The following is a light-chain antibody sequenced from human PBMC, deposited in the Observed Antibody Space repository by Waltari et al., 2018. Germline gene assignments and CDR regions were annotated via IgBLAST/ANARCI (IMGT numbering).Light chain of an antibody. CDR1: SPSSYL. V-gene: IGLV3-19*01. Sequence: SSELTQDPAVSAALGQTVSITCQGDSPSSYLPSWYQQKPGQAPKLVLYGKHKRPPGLPDRLSGSSSGNTAYLTIAATQAEDEADYYCSSRDISGNLLFGGGTRLAVL. J-gene: IGLJ3*02. CDR2: GKH. CDR3: SSRDISGNLL.